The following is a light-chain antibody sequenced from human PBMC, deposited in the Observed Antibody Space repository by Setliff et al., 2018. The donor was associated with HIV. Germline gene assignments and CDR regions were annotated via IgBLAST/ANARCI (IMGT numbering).Light chain of an antibody. CDR2: DVT. V-gene: IGLV2-11*01. CDR1: ASDIGNYKY. J-gene: IGLJ1*01. Sequence: QSALTQPRSVSGSPGQSVTISCTGTASDIGNYKYVSWYQQQPDKAPKLIIYDVTKRPSGVPDRFSGSKSGNTASLTISGLQAEDEADYYCSSYTSNARVFGTGTKVTVL. CDR3: SSYTSNARV.